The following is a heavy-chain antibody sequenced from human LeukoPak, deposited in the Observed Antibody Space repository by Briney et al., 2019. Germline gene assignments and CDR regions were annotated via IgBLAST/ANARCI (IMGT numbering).Heavy chain of an antibody. CDR1: GYSISSGYY. CDR3: ARGSTMVRGTPSDYYYMDV. J-gene: IGHJ6*03. Sequence: SETLSLTCTVSGYSISSGYYWGWIRQSPGKGLEWIGSIYHSGKTYYNPSLKSRVTMSVDTSKNQFSLKLSSVTAADTAVYYCARGSTMVRGTPSDYYYMDVWGKGTTVTISS. CDR2: IYHSGKT. V-gene: IGHV4-38-2*02. D-gene: IGHD3-10*01.